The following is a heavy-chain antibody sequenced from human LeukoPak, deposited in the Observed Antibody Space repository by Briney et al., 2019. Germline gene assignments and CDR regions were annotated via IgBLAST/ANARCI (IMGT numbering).Heavy chain of an antibody. CDR1: GFTFSSYG. D-gene: IGHD5-12*01. CDR3: ARDEYSGYESYFDY. CDR2: IWYDGSNK. J-gene: IGHJ4*02. Sequence: PGGSLRLSCAASGFTFSSYGMHWVRQAPGKGLEWVAVIWYDGSNKYYADSVKGRFTISRDNSKNTLYLQMNSLRAEDTAVYYCARDEYSGYESYFDYWGQGTLVTVSS. V-gene: IGHV3-33*01.